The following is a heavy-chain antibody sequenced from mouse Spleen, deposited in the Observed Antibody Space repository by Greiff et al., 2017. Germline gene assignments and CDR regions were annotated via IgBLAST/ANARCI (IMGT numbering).Heavy chain of an antibody. V-gene: IGHV2-2*01. J-gene: IGHJ3*01. CDR1: GFSLTSYG. CDR3: ARPLTGEGFAY. Sequence: QVHVKQSGPGLVQPSQSLSITCTVSGFSLTSYGVHWVRQSPGKGLEWLGVIWSGGSTDYNAAFISRLSISKDNSKSQVFFKMNSLQADDTAIYYCARPLTGEGFAYWGQGTLVTVSA. D-gene: IGHD4-1*01. CDR2: IWSGGST.